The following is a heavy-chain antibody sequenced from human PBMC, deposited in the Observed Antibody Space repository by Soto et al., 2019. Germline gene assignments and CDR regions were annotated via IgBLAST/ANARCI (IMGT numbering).Heavy chain of an antibody. Sequence: VQLQESGPGLVKPSQTLSLTCTVSGGSISSGGYHWSWLRQHPGNGLEWIGYIYYSGSTYYNPSNKRRVTMSVNTDKTQFALEVRSVNAADTAEYYYALSPLRMTLYDVVIGNSYNDYSMHVWCQGPTVTVSS. CDR3: ALSPLRMTLYDVVIGNSYNDYSMHV. CDR1: GGSISSGGYH. J-gene: IGHJ6*02. D-gene: IGHD3-3*01. CDR2: IYYSGST. V-gene: IGHV4-31*03.